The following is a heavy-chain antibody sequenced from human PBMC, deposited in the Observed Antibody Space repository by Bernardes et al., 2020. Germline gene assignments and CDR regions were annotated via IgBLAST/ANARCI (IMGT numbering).Heavy chain of an antibody. CDR3: ARVHITMVQGGMLYGMDV. J-gene: IGHJ6*04. D-gene: IGHD3-10*01. CDR1: GGSISISNW. CDR2: IYHSGST. V-gene: IGHV4-4*02. Sequence: SETLSLTCAVSGGSISISNWWSWVRQPPGKGLEWIGEIYHSGSTNYNPSLKSRVTISVDKSKNQFSLKLSSVTAADTAVYYCARVHITMVQGGMLYGMDVWGKGTTVTVSS.